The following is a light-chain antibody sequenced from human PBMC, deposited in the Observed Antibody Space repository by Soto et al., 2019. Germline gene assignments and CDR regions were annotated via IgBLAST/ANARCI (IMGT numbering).Light chain of an antibody. CDR1: QSISSW. CDR2: DAS. V-gene: IGKV1-5*01. J-gene: IGKJ2*01. CDR3: QQYNSYSQYT. Sequence: DIQMTQSPSTLSASVGDRVTITCRASQSISSWLAWYQQKPGKAPKLLIYDASSLESGVPLRFSGSGSGTEFTLTISSLQPDDFATYYCQQYNSYSQYTFGQGTKLEIK.